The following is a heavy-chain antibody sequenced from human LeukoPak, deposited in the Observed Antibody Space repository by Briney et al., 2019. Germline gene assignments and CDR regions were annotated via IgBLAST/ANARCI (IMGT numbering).Heavy chain of an antibody. J-gene: IGHJ4*02. CDR2: ISGSGGST. V-gene: IGHV3-23*01. Sequence: TGGSLRLSCAASEFVFSNYWMTWVRQAPGKGLEWVSAISGSGGSTYYADSVKGRFTISRDNSKNTLYLQMNSLRAEDPAVYYCAKDVVHQVGATDYWGQGTLVTVSS. CDR3: AKDVVHQVGATDY. D-gene: IGHD1-26*01. CDR1: EFVFSNYW.